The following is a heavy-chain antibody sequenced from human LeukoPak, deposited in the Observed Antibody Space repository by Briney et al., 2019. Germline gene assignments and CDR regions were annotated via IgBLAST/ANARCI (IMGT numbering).Heavy chain of an antibody. Sequence: GGSLRLSCAASGFIFGDYYMSWIRQAPGKGLEWVSYISSSSSYTNYADSVKGRFTISRDNAKNSLYLQMNSLRAEDSAVYYCARDLVAAGKIDWGQGTLVTVSS. CDR3: ARDLVAAGKID. CDR1: GFIFGDYY. V-gene: IGHV3-11*06. D-gene: IGHD6-13*01. J-gene: IGHJ4*02. CDR2: ISSSSSYT.